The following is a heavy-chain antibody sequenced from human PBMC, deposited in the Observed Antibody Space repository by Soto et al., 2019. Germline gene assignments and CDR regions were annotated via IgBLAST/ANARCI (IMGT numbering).Heavy chain of an antibody. V-gene: IGHV3-30*18. CDR3: AKDSRGDYGGGAFDI. CDR1: GFTFSSYG. CDR2: ISYDGSNK. J-gene: IGHJ3*02. D-gene: IGHD4-17*01. Sequence: QVQLVESGGGVVQPGRSLRLSCAASGFTFSSYGMHWVRQAPGKGLEWVAVISYDGSNKYYADSVKGRFTISRDNSKNTLYLQMNSLRAEDTAVYYCAKDSRGDYGGGAFDIWGQGTMVTVSS.